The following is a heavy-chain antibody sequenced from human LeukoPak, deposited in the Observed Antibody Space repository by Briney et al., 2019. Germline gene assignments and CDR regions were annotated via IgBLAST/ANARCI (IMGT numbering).Heavy chain of an antibody. Sequence: GGSLRLSCAASGFTVSSNYMSWVRQAPGKGLEWVSVIYSGGSTYYADSVKGRFTISRDNSKNTLYLQMNSLRAEDTAVYYCAKGRGTMVRGAIDYWGQGTLVTVSS. CDR1: GFTVSSNY. CDR3: AKGRGTMVRGAIDY. D-gene: IGHD3-10*01. J-gene: IGHJ4*02. V-gene: IGHV3-53*05. CDR2: IYSGGST.